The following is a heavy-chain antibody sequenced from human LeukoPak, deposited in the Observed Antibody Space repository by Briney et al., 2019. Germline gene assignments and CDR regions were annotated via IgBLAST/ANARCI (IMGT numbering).Heavy chain of an antibody. CDR2: ISHDGSKK. D-gene: IGHD5-24*01. CDR1: RFTFENYA. J-gene: IGHJ4*02. V-gene: IGHV3-30*04. Sequence: PGASLRLSCVASRFTFENYAMHWVRQAPGKGLEWVTLISHDGSKKYYADSVKGRFTISRDNAKNSLYLQMNSLRAEDTAIYYCTRVGYIDEGIDYWGQGTLVTVSS. CDR3: TRVGYIDEGIDY.